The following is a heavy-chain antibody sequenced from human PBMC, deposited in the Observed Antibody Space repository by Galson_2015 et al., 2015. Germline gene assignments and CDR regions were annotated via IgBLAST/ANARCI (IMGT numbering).Heavy chain of an antibody. CDR1: GFTFSSYG. CDR2: IWYDGSNK. J-gene: IGHJ4*02. CDR3: ARVSHYYGSGSPFDY. D-gene: IGHD3-10*01. V-gene: IGHV3-33*01. Sequence: SLRLSCAASGFTFSSYGMHWVRQAPGKGLEWVAVIWYDGSNKYYADSVKGRFTISRDNSKNTLYLQMNSLRAEDTAVHYCARVSHYYGSGSPFDYWGQGTLVTVSS.